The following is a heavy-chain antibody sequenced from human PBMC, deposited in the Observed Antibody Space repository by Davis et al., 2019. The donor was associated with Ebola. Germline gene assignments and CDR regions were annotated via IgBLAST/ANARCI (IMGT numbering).Heavy chain of an antibody. V-gene: IGHV3-53*05. CDR2: IYSDGST. D-gene: IGHD3-3*01. J-gene: IGHJ4*02. Sequence: GESLKISCAASEFSVSSNYMMWIRQAPGRGLEWVSLIYSDGSTHCADSVKGRFTTSRDISKNTVYLQMSSLRSEDTAVYYCARDRYSDGSGYFFEQSHWGQGTLVTVSS. CDR3: ARDRYSDGSGYFFEQSH. CDR1: EFSVSSNY.